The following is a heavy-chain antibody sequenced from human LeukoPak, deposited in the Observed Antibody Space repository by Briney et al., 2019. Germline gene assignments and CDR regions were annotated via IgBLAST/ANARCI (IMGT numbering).Heavy chain of an antibody. V-gene: IGHV1-18*01. D-gene: IGHD4-17*01. CDR3: ARDRGDYGDYVRGDY. CDR1: GYTFISYG. CDR2: ISAYNGNT. Sequence: ASVKVSCKASGYTFISYGISWVRQAPGQGLEWMGWISAYNGNTNYAQKLQGRVTMTTDTSTSTAYMELRSLRSDDTAMYYCARDRGDYGDYVRGDYWGQGTLVTVSS. J-gene: IGHJ4*02.